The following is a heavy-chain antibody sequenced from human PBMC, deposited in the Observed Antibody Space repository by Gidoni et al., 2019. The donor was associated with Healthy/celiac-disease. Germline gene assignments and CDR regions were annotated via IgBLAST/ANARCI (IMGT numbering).Heavy chain of an antibody. Sequence: QVQLQQWGAGLLTPSETLSLTCAVYGGSFSGYYWSWIRQPPGKGLEWIGEINHSGSTNYNPSLKSRVTISVDTSKNQFSLKLSSVTAADTAVYYCARRGDYDFWSGYPYYYYGMDVWGQGTTVTVSS. CDR3: ARRGDYDFWSGYPYYYYGMDV. V-gene: IGHV4-34*01. CDR1: GGSFSGYY. J-gene: IGHJ6*02. CDR2: INHSGST. D-gene: IGHD3-3*01.